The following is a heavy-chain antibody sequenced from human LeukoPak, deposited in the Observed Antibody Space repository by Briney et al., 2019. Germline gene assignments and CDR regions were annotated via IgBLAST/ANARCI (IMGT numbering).Heavy chain of an antibody. D-gene: IGHD2-15*01. CDR3: ARGLRAAPNY. V-gene: IGHV1-46*01. CDR2: INPSGGST. J-gene: IGHJ4*02. CDR1: GYSFTNFH. Sequence: ASVKVSCKASGYSFTNFHIHWVRRAPGQGLEWMGIINPSGGSTTYAQELQGRVTMTRDTSTSTVYMELSSLRFEDTAVYYCARGLRAAPNYWGQGTLVTVSS.